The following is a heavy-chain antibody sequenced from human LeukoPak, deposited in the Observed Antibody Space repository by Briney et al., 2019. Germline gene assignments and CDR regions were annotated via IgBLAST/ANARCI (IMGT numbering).Heavy chain of an antibody. J-gene: IGHJ6*02. D-gene: IGHD4-11*01. CDR1: GFTFSSYG. CDR2: IWYDGSNK. Sequence: GRSLRLSCAASGFTFSSYGMHWVRQAPGKGLEWVAVIWYDGSNKYYADSVKGRFTISRDNSKNTLYLQMNSLRAEDTAVYYCAREGYGNYGTYYGMDVWGQGTTVTVSS. CDR3: AREGYGNYGTYYGMDV. V-gene: IGHV3-33*08.